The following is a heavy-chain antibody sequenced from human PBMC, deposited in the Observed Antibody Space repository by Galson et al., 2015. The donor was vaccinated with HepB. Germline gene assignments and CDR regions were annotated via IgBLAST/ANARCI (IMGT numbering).Heavy chain of an antibody. CDR3: ARWSGNYGGTEYYGMDV. Sequence: SLRLSCAASGFTFSNYWMYWVRQTPGKGLVWVSRINSDGSSTSNADSVKGRFTISRDNAKNTLYLQMNSLRAEDTAMYYCARWSGNYGGTEYYGMDVWGQGTTVTVSS. V-gene: IGHV3-74*01. CDR1: GFTFSNYW. J-gene: IGHJ6*02. CDR2: INSDGSST. D-gene: IGHD1-26*01.